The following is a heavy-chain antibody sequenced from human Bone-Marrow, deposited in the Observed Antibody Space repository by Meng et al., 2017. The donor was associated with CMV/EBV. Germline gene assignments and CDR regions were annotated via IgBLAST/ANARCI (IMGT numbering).Heavy chain of an antibody. CDR1: GYTFTSYG. CDR2: ISPYNGNT. CDR3: ARIAAAVTFDY. D-gene: IGHD6-13*01. V-gene: IGHV1-18*01. Sequence: ASVKVSCKASGYTFTSYGISWVRQAPGQGLEWMGWISPYNGNTNYAQKVQGRVTMTADTSTRTAYMELRSLRSDDTAVYYCARIAAAVTFDYWGQGTLVTVSS. J-gene: IGHJ4*02.